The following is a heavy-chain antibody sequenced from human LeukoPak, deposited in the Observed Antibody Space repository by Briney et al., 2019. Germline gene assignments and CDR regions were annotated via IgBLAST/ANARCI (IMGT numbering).Heavy chain of an antibody. CDR2: IGLSGSTI. V-gene: IGHV3-48*04. J-gene: IGHJ5*02. Sequence: GGSLRLSRAASGFTFSSYTMNWVRQAPGKGLEWVSYIGLSGSTIYYVDSVKGRFTISRDNAKNSLYLQMNSLRAEDTAVYYCARGPPLFDPWGQGTLVAVSS. CDR3: ARGPPLFDP. CDR1: GFTFSSYT.